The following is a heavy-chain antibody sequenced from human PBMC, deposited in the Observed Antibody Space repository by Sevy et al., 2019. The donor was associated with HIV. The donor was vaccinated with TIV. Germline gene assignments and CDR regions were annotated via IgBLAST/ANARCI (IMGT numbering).Heavy chain of an antibody. CDR1: GGSISSYY. CDR2: IYYSGST. Sequence: SETLSLTCTVSGGSISSYYWSWIRQPPGKGLEWIGYIYYSGSTNYNPSLKSRVTISVDTSKNQFSLKLSSVTAADTAVYYCARDNRRATKYYGMDVWGQVTTVTVSS. J-gene: IGHJ6*02. V-gene: IGHV4-59*01. CDR3: ARDNRRATKYYGMDV. D-gene: IGHD1-26*01.